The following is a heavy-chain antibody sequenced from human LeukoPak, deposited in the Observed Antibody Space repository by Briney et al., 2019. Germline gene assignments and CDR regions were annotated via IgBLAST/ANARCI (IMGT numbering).Heavy chain of an antibody. CDR1: GGSISSGDYY. Sequence: KSSETLSLTCTVSGGSISSGDYYWSWIRQSPGKGLEWIGSMYYSGNTNYNPSLKSRVTIAADTSKNQFSLKVTSANTADTAVYYCARSTSGWFDDGFDIWGQGTMVTVSS. CDR3: ARSTSGWFDDGFDI. CDR2: MYYSGNT. J-gene: IGHJ3*02. D-gene: IGHD6-19*01. V-gene: IGHV4-61*08.